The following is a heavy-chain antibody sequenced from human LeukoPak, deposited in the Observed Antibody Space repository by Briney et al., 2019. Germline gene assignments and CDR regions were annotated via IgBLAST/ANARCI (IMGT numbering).Heavy chain of an antibody. D-gene: IGHD3-10*01. CDR2: IIPIFGTA. Sequence: ASVKVSCKASGGTFSSYAISWVRQAPGQGLEWMGGIIPIFGTANYAQKFQGRVTITAVESTSTAYMELSSLRSEDTAVYYCARDERVYYGSGIHYRGQGTLVTVSS. J-gene: IGHJ4*02. CDR1: GGTFSSYA. CDR3: ARDERVYYGSGIHY. V-gene: IGHV1-69*01.